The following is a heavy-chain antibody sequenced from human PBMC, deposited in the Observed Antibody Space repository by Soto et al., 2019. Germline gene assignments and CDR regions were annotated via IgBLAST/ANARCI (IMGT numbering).Heavy chain of an antibody. D-gene: IGHD1-26*01. Sequence: QVQLVESGGGVVQPGTSLRLSCAASGFTFKTHAMHWVRQAPGKGLEWMAVIAYDGNEKFYADSVKCRFTISRDNSKNALYLQINTLRNEDTAVYYCGKDVGDYVPYYYGVDVWGQGTTVTVSS. CDR2: IAYDGNEK. CDR3: GKDVGDYVPYYYGVDV. V-gene: IGHV3-30*18. J-gene: IGHJ6*02. CDR1: GFTFKTHA.